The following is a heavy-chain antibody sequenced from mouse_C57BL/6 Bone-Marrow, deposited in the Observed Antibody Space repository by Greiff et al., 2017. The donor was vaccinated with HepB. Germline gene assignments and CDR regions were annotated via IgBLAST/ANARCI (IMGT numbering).Heavy chain of an antibody. Sequence: VQLKESGGDLVKPGGSLKLSCAASGFTFSSYGMSWVRQTPDKRLEWVATISSGGSYTYYPDSVKGRFTISRDNAKNTLYLQMSSLKSEDTAMYYCARQSYDGYPFAYWGQGTLVTVSA. V-gene: IGHV5-6*01. CDR1: GFTFSSYG. D-gene: IGHD2-3*01. CDR3: ARQSYDGYPFAY. J-gene: IGHJ3*01. CDR2: ISSGGSYT.